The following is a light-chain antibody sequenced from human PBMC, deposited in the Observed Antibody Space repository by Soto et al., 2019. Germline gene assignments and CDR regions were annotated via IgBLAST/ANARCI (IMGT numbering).Light chain of an antibody. Sequence: DIQMTQSPSSLSASVGDRVTFTCQASQDISIYLNGYQQKPGKAPKLLIYDALNLEAGGPSRFSASGSWTDFTFTISSMQSEDFAPYYCQQYDKPPLTFGGGTRVEIQ. CDR1: QDISIY. CDR3: QQYDKPPLT. J-gene: IGKJ4*01. V-gene: IGKV1-33*01. CDR2: DAL.